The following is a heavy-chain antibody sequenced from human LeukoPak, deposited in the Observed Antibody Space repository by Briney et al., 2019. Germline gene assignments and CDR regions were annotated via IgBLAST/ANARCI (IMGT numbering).Heavy chain of an antibody. D-gene: IGHD4-17*01. V-gene: IGHV3-30*02. Sequence: GGSLRLSCEASGFTFSSDDRHWVRQAPGKGLEWVAIIWYDGSGKYYADSVKGRFTISRDNSKNTLYLQMNSLRAEDTAVYYCAKDFRYGVYFDSPGPGTLVTVSS. CDR1: GFTFSSDD. CDR3: AKDFRYGVYFDS. J-gene: IGHJ4*01. CDR2: IWYDGSGK.